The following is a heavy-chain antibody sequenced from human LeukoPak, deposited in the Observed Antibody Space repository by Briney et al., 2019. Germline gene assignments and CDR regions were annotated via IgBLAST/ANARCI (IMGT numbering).Heavy chain of an antibody. CDR1: GGTFSSYA. J-gene: IGHJ3*02. V-gene: IGHV1-69*05. D-gene: IGHD3-3*01. CDR2: IIPIFGTA. CDR3: ARLLTKASDI. Sequence: SVKVSCKASGGTFSSYASSWVRQAPGQGLEWMGGIIPIFGTANYAQKFQGRVTITTDESTSTAYMELSSLRSEDTAVYYCARLLTKASDIWGQGTMVTVSS.